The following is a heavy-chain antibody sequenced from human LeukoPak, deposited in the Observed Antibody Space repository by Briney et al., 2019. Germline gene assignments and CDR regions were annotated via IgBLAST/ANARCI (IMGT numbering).Heavy chain of an antibody. CDR3: ARDRSGSSSVDDAFDM. J-gene: IGHJ3*02. CDR1: GSRFENYN. Sequence: GGSLGPSCAASGSRFENYNMNWVRPAPGKGLEWVAFIHVITGYIYYADSLKGRFTISRDNAKKSLFLEMNSLRVEDTAVYYCARDRSGSSSVDDAFDMWGQGIMVTV. CDR2: IHVITGYI. D-gene: IGHD1-26*01. V-gene: IGHV3-21*01.